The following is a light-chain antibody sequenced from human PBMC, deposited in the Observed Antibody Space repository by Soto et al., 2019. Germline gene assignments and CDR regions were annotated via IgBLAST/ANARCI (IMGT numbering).Light chain of an antibody. CDR1: QSVSSTY. CDR2: GAS. V-gene: IGKV3-20*01. J-gene: IGKJ1*01. CDR3: QHYGSSS. Sequence: EIVLTQSPGTLSLSPGERATLSCRASQSVSSTYLAWYQQKPGQAPRLLIYGASSRATGIPDRFSGSGSGTDFTLTISRLEPEDFAVYYWQHYGSSSFGQGTKVEIK.